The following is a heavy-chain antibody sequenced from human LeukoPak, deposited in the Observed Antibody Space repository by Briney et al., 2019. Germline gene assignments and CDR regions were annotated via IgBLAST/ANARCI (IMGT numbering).Heavy chain of an antibody. D-gene: IGHD2-2*01. Sequence: SETLSLTCTVSGGSMSTYYWSWIRQPAGKGLEWIGHIYTSGSSNYNPSLKSRVAMSVDTSKNQFSLKMTSVTAADTAVYYCATSRAELWGRGTLVTVSS. J-gene: IGHJ2*01. CDR3: ATSRAEL. V-gene: IGHV4-4*07. CDR2: IYTSGSS. CDR1: GGSMSTYY.